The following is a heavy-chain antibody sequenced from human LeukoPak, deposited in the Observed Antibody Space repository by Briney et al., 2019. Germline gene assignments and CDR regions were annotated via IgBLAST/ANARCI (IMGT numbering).Heavy chain of an antibody. J-gene: IGHJ4*02. D-gene: IGHD1-26*01. V-gene: IGHV1-2*06. CDR3: ASLYDIVGTTVDY. Sequence: ASVNVSCKTSGYTFTNYYIHWVRQAPGQGLEWMGRIDPNTGGTKSAKNFQGRVTMTRDTSISTAYMALSGLRSDDTAVYYCASLYDIVGTTVDYWGQGTLVTVSS. CDR1: GYTFTNYY. CDR2: IDPNTGGT.